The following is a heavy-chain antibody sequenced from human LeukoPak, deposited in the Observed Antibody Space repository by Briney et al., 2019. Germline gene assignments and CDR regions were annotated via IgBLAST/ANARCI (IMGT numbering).Heavy chain of an antibody. Sequence: PSETLSLTCAVYGGSFSGYYWSWIRQPPGKGLEWIGEINHSGSTNYNPSLKSRVTISVDTSKNQFSLKLSSVTAADTAVYYCARDLYSYGTIDIWGQGTMVTGSS. CDR2: INHSGST. CDR3: ARDLYSYGTIDI. D-gene: IGHD5-18*01. V-gene: IGHV4-34*01. CDR1: GGSFSGYY. J-gene: IGHJ3*02.